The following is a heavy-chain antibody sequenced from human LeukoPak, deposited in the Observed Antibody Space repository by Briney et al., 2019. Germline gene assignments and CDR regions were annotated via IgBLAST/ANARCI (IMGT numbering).Heavy chain of an antibody. CDR1: GFTFGSYG. D-gene: IGHD6-25*01. V-gene: IGHV3-30*03. J-gene: IGHJ4*02. CDR3: AREGGYYFDH. Sequence: GGSLRLSCAASGFTFGSYGMHWVRQAPGKGLEWVAFISYDRSETYYADSVRGRFSISRDNSKNTVYLQMNSLRTEDRAVYYCAREGGYYFDHWGQGTLVTVSS. CDR2: ISYDRSET.